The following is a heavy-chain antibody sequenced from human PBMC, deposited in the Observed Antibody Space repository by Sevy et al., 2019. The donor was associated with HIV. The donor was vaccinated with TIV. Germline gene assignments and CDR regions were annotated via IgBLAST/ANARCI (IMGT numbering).Heavy chain of an antibody. J-gene: IGHJ4*02. D-gene: IGHD2-8*01. V-gene: IGHV3-23*01. CDR1: GFTFSKYS. Sequence: GGSLRLSCAASGFTFSKYSMSWVRQPPGKGLEWVSTLSFGCGEINYADSVKGRFTISRDNSKSSGYLQMNNLRPEDTAVCYCAREGGTKPHDYWGQGTLVTVSS. CDR2: LSFGCGEI. CDR3: AREGGTKPHDY.